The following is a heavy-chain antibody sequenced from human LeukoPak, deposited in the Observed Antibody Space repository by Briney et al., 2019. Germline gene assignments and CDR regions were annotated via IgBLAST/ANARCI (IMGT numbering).Heavy chain of an antibody. D-gene: IGHD5-12*01. J-gene: IGHJ4*02. CDR1: GFTFSSYW. CDR2: IKQDGSEK. V-gene: IGHV3-7*01. Sequence: PGGSLRLSCAASGFTFSSYWMSWVRQAPGKGLEWVANIKQDGSEKYYVDSVKGRFTISRDNAKNSLYLQMNSLRAEDTAVYYCARGGGAGDNIVATIVGTDYWGQGTLVTVSS. CDR3: ARGGGAGDNIVATIVGTDY.